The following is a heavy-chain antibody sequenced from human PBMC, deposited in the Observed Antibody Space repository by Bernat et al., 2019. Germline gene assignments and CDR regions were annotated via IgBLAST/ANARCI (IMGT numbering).Heavy chain of an antibody. D-gene: IGHD3-10*01. CDR2: VRTKGNGFAT. CDR1: GLTFSDST. J-gene: IGHJ4*02. CDR3: TRSGARAEQTFDY. V-gene: IGHV3-73*01. Sequence: EVQLAESGGGLVQPGGSLKLSCAASGLTFSDSTMQWVRQASGKGLEWVGRVRTKGNGFATSYAASVKGRFTISRDDSKNTAYLQMNSLKTEDTAVYYCTRSGARAEQTFDYWGQGTLVTVSS.